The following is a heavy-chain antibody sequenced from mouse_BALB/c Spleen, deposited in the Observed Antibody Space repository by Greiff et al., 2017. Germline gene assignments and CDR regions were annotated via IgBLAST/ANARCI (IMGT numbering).Heavy chain of an antibody. CDR3: VRGYYGSSYDY. J-gene: IGHJ2*01. Sequence: EVQRVESGGGLVQPKGSLKLSCAASGFTFNTYAMNWVRQAPGKGLEWVARIRSKSNNYATYYADSVKDRFTISRDDSQSMLYLQMNNLKTEDTAMYYCVRGYYGSSYDYWGQGTTLTVSS. CDR1: GFTFNTYA. V-gene: IGHV10-1*02. D-gene: IGHD1-1*01. CDR2: IRSKSNNYAT.